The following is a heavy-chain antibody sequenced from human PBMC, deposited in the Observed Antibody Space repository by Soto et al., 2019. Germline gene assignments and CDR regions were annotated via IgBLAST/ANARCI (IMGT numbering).Heavy chain of an antibody. Sequence: PSETLSLTCAVYGGSFSGYYWSWIRQPPGKGLEWNGYINHSGSTNYNPSLKSRVTISVDTSKNQFSLKLSSVTAADTAVYYCARAGSSWYLGFLKGAYWFDPWGQGTLVTVSS. CDR1: GGSFSGYY. D-gene: IGHD6-13*01. J-gene: IGHJ5*02. CDR3: ARAGSSWYLGFLKGAYWFDP. CDR2: INHSGST. V-gene: IGHV4-34*01.